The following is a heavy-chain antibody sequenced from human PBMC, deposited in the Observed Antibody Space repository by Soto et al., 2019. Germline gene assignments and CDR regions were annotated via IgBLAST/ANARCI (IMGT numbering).Heavy chain of an antibody. V-gene: IGHV1-69*01. CDR1: GGTFSSYA. CDR3: ARSQGSSTSLEIYYYYYYGMDD. Sequence: QVLLVQSGAEVKKPVSSVKVSGKASGGTFSSYAISWVRQAPGQGLEWMGGIIPISETTNYAQKFHGRGAITADESKSTAYMELRSTRSEHTAVYYCARSQGSSTSLEIYYYYYYGMDDWGHGTKVTVSS. D-gene: IGHD2-2*01. CDR2: IIPISETT. J-gene: IGHJ6*02.